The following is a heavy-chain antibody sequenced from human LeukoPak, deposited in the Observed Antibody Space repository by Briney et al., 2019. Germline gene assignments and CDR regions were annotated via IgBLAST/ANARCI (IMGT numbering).Heavy chain of an antibody. CDR1: GLTFSNAW. CDR3: TSELDVRPNHY. CDR2: IKRKSDGGTT. J-gene: IGHJ4*02. D-gene: IGHD1-14*01. Sequence: GGSLRLSCAASGLTFSNAWMSWVRQVPGKGLEWVGRIKRKSDGGTTDYAAPVTGRFTISRDDSKNTLYLQMNSLNSEDTAVYYCTSELDVRPNHYWGQGTLVTVSS. V-gene: IGHV3-15*01.